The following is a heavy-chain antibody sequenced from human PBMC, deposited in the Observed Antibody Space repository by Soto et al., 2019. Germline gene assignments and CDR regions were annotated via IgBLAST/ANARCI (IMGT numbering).Heavy chain of an antibody. D-gene: IGHD3-10*01. Sequence: GGSLRLSCAASGFTVSSNYMSWVRQAPGKGLEWVSVIYSGGSTYYADSVKGRFTISRDNSKNTLYLQMNSLRAEDTAVYDCARDYGFGELLYYYGMDVWGQGTTVTVSS. J-gene: IGHJ6*02. CDR3: ARDYGFGELLYYYGMDV. CDR2: IYSGGST. CDR1: GFTVSSNY. V-gene: IGHV3-66*01.